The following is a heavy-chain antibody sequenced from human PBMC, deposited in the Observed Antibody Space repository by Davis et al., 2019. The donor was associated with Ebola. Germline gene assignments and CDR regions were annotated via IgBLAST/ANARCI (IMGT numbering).Heavy chain of an antibody. J-gene: IGHJ5*02. V-gene: IGHV4-59*08. Sequence: PSETLSLTCSVSGASVSSTNWNWVRQSPGRGLEWIANIDHSGNTYYNPSLISRVSSSIDTSKNEVSLHLRSVTAADTAVYYCARRPVLSGMGQDRWLDPWGQGVLVTVSP. CDR2: IDHSGNT. D-gene: IGHD2/OR15-2a*01. CDR3: ARRPVLSGMGQDRWLDP. CDR1: GASVSSTN.